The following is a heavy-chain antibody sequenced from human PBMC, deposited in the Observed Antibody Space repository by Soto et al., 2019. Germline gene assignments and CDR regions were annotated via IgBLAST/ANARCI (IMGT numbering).Heavy chain of an antibody. J-gene: IGHJ4*02. Sequence: GASVKVSCKASGYTFTGYYMHWVRQAPGQGLEWMGWINPNSGGTNYAQKFQGRVTMTRDTSISTAYMELSRLRSDDTAVYYCARDRGYSAYGFFDYWGQGTLVTVSS. CDR1: GYTFTGYY. CDR2: INPNSGGT. CDR3: ARDRGYSAYGFFDY. V-gene: IGHV1-2*02. D-gene: IGHD5-12*01.